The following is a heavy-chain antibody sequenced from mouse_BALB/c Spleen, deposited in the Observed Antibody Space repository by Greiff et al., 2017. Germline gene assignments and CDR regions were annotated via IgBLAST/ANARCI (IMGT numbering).Heavy chain of an antibody. D-gene: IGHD2-1*01. Sequence: EVQLVESGGGLVQPGGSLRLSCATSGFTFTDYYMSWVRQPPGKALEWLGFIRNKANGYTTEYSASVKGRFTISRDNSQSILYLQMNTLRAEDSATYYCARVISPYGNHLTGLFAYWGQGTLVTVSA. J-gene: IGHJ3*01. CDR1: GFTFTDYY. V-gene: IGHV7-3*02. CDR2: IRNKANGYTT. CDR3: ARVISPYGNHLTGLFAY.